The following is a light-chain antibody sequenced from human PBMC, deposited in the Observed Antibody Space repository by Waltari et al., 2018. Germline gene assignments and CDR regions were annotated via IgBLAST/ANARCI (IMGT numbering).Light chain of an antibody. V-gene: IGKV4-1*01. Sequence: DIVLTQSPDSLAVSLGERATINCKSSQNILYSSNNKNYLAWYQQKAGQPPKLLFYWAATRESGVPDRFSGSGSGTDVTLTISSLQAEDVAVYYCQQYYSSPYTFGQGTRLEIK. CDR1: QNILYSSNNKNY. J-gene: IGKJ2*01. CDR2: WAA. CDR3: QQYYSSPYT.